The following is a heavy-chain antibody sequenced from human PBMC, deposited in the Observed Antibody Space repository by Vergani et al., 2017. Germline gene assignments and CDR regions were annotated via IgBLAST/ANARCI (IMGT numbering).Heavy chain of an antibody. CDR2: ISYDGSNK. V-gene: IGHV3-30*18. CDR3: AKDSRPYSSGWYYFDY. J-gene: IGHJ4*02. D-gene: IGHD6-19*01. Sequence: QVRLVESGGGVVQPGRSLRLSCAASGFTFSSYGMHWVRQAPGKGLEWVAVISYDGSNKYYADSVKGRFTINRDNSKNTLYLQMNSLRAEDTAVYYCAKDSRPYSSGWYYFDYWGQGTLVTVSS. CDR1: GFTFSSYG.